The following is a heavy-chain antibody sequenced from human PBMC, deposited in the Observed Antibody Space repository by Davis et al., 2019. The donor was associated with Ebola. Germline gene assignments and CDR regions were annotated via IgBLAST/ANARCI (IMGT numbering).Heavy chain of an antibody. CDR3: ARHHGGNSGYDLDY. CDR2: IYYSRFT. J-gene: IGHJ4*02. D-gene: IGHD5-12*01. V-gene: IGHV4-59*08. Sequence: GSLRLSCTVSGGSIRSYYWSWIRQPPGKGLEWIGYIYYSRFTNYNPSLKSRATISVDTSKNQFSLKLSSVTAADTAVYYCARHHGGNSGYDLDYWGQGTLVTVSS. CDR1: GGSIRSYY.